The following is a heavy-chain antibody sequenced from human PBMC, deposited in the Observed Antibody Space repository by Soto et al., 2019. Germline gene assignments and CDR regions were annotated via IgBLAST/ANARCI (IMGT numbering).Heavy chain of an antibody. CDR2: IRGRGGST. V-gene: IGHV3-23*01. CDR1: GYTFSSYA. D-gene: IGHD5-18*01. Sequence: PGGSLRLSCAASGYTFSSYAMSWVRQAPGKGLECVSAIRGRGGSTYYADSVKGRFTISRDNSKNTLYLQMNSLRAEDTAVYYCAKDLAGLRYYGMDVWGQGTTVTVSS. CDR3: AKDLAGLRYYGMDV. J-gene: IGHJ6*02.